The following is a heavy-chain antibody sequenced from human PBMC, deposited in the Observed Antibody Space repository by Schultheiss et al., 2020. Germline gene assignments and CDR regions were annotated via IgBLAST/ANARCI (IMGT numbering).Heavy chain of an antibody. J-gene: IGHJ4*02. D-gene: IGHD1-26*01. V-gene: IGHV4-39*01. CDR3: ARWGGAYDY. CDR2: IYYSGST. Sequence: ESLKISCTVSGGSISSSSYYWGWIRQPPGKGLEWIGSIYYSGSTYYNPSLKSRVTISVDTSKNQFSLKLSSVTAADTAVYYCARWGGAYDYWGQGTLVTVSS. CDR1: GGSISSSSYY.